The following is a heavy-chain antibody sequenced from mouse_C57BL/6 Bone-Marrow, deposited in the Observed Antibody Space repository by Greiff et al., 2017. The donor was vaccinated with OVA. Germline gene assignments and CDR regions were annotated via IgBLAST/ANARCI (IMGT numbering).Heavy chain of an antibody. CDR1: GYAFTNYL. Sequence: QVQLQQSGAELVRPGPSVKVSCKASGYAFTNYLIEWVKQRPGQGLEWIGVINPGSGGTNYNEKFKGKATLTADKSSSTAYMQLSSLTSEDSAVYFCARWGAYWGQGTLVTVSA. CDR2: INPGSGGT. J-gene: IGHJ3*01. V-gene: IGHV1-54*01. CDR3: ARWGAY.